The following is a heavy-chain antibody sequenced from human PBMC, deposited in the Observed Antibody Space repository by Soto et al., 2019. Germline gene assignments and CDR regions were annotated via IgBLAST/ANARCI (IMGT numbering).Heavy chain of an antibody. CDR3: GRDVLWSGYLYYYYMDV. V-gene: IGHV1-18*01. Sequence: ASVKVSCKASGYTFTSYGISWVRQAPGQGLEWMGWISAYNGNANYAQKLQGRVTMTTDTSTSTAYMELRSLRSDDTAVYYCGRDVLWSGYLYYYYMDVWGKGTTVTVSS. J-gene: IGHJ6*03. CDR1: GYTFTSYG. D-gene: IGHD3-3*01. CDR2: ISAYNGNA.